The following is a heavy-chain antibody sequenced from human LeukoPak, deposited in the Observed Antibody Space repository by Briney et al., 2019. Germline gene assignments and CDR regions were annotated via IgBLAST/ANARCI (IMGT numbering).Heavy chain of an antibody. CDR3: ARDSTLDSSGYYPFDY. Sequence: SETLSLTCAVSGGSISSSNWWSWVRQPPGKGLEWIGEIYHSGSTYYNPSLKSRVTISVDTSKNQFSLKLSSVTAADTAVYYCARDSTLDSSGYYPFDYWGQGTLVTVSS. CDR2: IYHSGST. CDR1: GGSISSSNW. J-gene: IGHJ4*02. V-gene: IGHV4-4*02. D-gene: IGHD3-22*01.